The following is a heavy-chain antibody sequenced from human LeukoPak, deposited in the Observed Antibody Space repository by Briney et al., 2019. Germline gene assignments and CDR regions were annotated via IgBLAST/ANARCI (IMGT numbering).Heavy chain of an antibody. CDR1: GFTFGDYA. CDR2: IRSKAYGGTT. D-gene: IGHD3-10*01. Sequence: GGSLRLSCTASGFTFGDYAMSWFRQAPGKGLEWVGFIRSKAYGGTTEYAASVKGRFTISRDDSKSIAYLQMNSLKTEDTAVYYCTRYTRNRLWFGGVPIPPVDYWGQGTLVTVSS. CDR3: TRYTRNRLWFGGVPIPPVDY. V-gene: IGHV3-49*03. J-gene: IGHJ4*02.